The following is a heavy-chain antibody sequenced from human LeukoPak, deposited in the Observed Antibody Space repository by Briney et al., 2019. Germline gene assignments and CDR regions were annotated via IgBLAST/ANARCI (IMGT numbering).Heavy chain of an antibody. CDR1: GGSISSYY. Sequence: PSETLSLTCTVSGGSISSYYWSWIRQPPGKGLEWIGYIYYSGSTNYNPSLKSRVTISVDTSKNQFSLKLSSVTAADTAVYYCARGNEYSSSFRGWYFDYWGQGTLVTVSS. J-gene: IGHJ4*02. CDR3: ARGNEYSSSFRGWYFDY. CDR2: IYYSGST. D-gene: IGHD6-6*01. V-gene: IGHV4-59*01.